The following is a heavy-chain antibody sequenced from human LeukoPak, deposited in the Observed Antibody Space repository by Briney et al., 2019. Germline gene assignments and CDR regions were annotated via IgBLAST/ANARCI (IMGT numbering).Heavy chain of an antibody. CDR1: GFTFSDYY. CDR2: IKEDGSEK. D-gene: IGHD3-10*01. J-gene: IGHJ5*02. CDR3: AXGXIIRGXXXX. Sequence: PGGSLRLSCAASGFTFSDYYMSWIRQAPGKGLEWVANIKEDGSEKYYVESVKGRFTISRDNAKNSLYLQMSSLRAEDTAVYYCAXGXIIRGXXXXWGQXXXXTVX. V-gene: IGHV3-7*01.